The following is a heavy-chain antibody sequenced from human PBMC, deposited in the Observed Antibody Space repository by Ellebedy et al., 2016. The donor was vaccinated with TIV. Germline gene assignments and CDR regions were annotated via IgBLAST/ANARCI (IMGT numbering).Heavy chain of an antibody. V-gene: IGHV3-74*01. CDR2: IHSDEINT. J-gene: IGHJ4*02. CDR1: GFTFSTYY. CDR3: ARGGCSATSCLDN. D-gene: IGHD2-2*01. Sequence: GGSLRLSXAASGFTFSTYYMHWVRQAPGKGLVWVSYIHSDEINTNYADSVKGRFTISRDSAKNTLYLQMNTLRVEDTAVYYCARGGCSATSCLDNWGQGTVVTVSS.